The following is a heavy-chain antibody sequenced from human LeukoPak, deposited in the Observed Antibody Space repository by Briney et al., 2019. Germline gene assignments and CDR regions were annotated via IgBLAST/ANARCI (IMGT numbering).Heavy chain of an antibody. CDR3: ARAIPGNYGGNDF. D-gene: IGHD4-23*01. CDR1: GFTGSSNY. CDR2: IYSGGST. V-gene: IGHV3-66*01. Sequence: GGSLRLACAASGFTGSSNYMSWVREAPGKGLEWVSVIYSGGSTYYADSVKGRFTISRDNSKNTLYLQMNSLRAEDTAVYYCARAIPGNYGGNDFWGQGTLVTVSS. J-gene: IGHJ4*02.